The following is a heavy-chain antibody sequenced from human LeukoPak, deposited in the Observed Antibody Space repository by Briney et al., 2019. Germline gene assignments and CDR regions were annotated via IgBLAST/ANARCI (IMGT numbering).Heavy chain of an antibody. CDR2: IKQDGSEK. Sequence: GGSLRLSCAASGFTFSSYWMSWVRQAPGKGLEWVADIKQDGSEKYYVDSVKGRFTISRDNAKNSLYLQMNSLRAEDTAVYYCARDLGFRYFDWLLSGYWGQGTLVTVSS. D-gene: IGHD3-9*01. V-gene: IGHV3-7*01. CDR1: GFTFSSYW. J-gene: IGHJ4*02. CDR3: ARDLGFRYFDWLLSGY.